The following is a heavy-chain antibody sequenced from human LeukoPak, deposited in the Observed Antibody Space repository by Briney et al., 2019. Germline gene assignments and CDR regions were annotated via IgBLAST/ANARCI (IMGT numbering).Heavy chain of an antibody. Sequence: SETLSLTCTVSGGSISSSSYYWGWIRQPPGKGLEWIGSIYYSGSTYYNPSLKSRVTISVDMSKNQFSLKLSSVTAADTAVYYCARASRDGDSIDYWGQGTLVTVSS. CDR1: GGSISSSSYY. J-gene: IGHJ4*02. CDR3: ARASRDGDSIDY. CDR2: IYYSGST. D-gene: IGHD4-17*01. V-gene: IGHV4-39*07.